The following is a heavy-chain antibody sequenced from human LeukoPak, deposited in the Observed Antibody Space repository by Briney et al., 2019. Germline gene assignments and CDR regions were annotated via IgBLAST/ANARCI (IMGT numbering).Heavy chain of an antibody. CDR1: GYTFTGYY. CDR3: ARDIVVVVAATSLAFDI. Sequence: GASVKVSCKASGYTFTGYYMHWVRQAPGQGLEWMGWINPNSGGTNYAQKFQGRVTMTRDTSISTAYMELCRLRSDDTAVYYCARDIVVVVAATSLAFDIWGQGTMVTVSS. CDR2: INPNSGGT. V-gene: IGHV1-2*02. J-gene: IGHJ3*02. D-gene: IGHD2-15*01.